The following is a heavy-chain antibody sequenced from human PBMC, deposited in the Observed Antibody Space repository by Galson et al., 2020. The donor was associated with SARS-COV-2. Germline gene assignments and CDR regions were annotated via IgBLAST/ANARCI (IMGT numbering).Heavy chain of an antibody. J-gene: IGHJ6*03. CDR1: GGTFSSYA. D-gene: IGHD2-2*01. CDR2: IIPILGIA. CDR3: AGGGWLRDLGYCSSTSCPANYYYYMDV. Sequence: SVKVSCKASGGTFSSYAISWVRQAPGQGLEWMGGIIPILGIANYAQKFQGRVTITADKSTSTAYMELSSPRSEDTAVYYCAGGGWLRDLGYCSSTSCPANYYYYMDVWGKGTTVTVSS. V-gene: IGHV1-69*10.